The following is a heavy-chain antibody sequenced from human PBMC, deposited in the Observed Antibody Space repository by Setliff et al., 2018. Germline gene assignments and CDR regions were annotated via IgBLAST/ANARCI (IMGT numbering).Heavy chain of an antibody. CDR1: GGSFTPYY. J-gene: IGHJ4*02. Sequence: PSEILSLTCTVSGGSFTPYYWSWIRQPPGKGLEWIGYVYYSGTAYYNPSLKSRVTVIVDTSKNQFSLRLSSVTAADTAVYYCARGGTFRYFDYWGQGTPVTSPQ. D-gene: IGHD5-12*01. CDR3: ARGGTFRYFDY. CDR2: VYYSGTA. V-gene: IGHV4-59*01.